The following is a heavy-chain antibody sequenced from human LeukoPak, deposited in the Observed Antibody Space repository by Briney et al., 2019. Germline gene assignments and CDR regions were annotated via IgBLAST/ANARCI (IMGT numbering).Heavy chain of an antibody. J-gene: IGHJ4*02. CDR2: INHSGST. Sequence: SETLALTWAVYGGSFSGYYWSWIRQPPGKGLEWIGEINHSGSTNYNPSLKSRVSISVDTSKNQFSLKLSSVTAADTAVYYCARGLWGYQLPLTPFDYWGQGTLVTVSS. V-gene: IGHV4-34*01. CDR3: ARGLWGYQLPLTPFDY. CDR1: GGSFSGYY. D-gene: IGHD2-2*01.